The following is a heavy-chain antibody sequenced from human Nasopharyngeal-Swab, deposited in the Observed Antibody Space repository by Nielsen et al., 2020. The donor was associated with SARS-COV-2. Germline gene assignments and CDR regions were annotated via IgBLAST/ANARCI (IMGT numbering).Heavy chain of an antibody. V-gene: IGHV2-70*18. CDR3: ARILRTGTSNYYYGMDV. CDR1: GGSISSYYW. D-gene: IGHD1-1*01. Sequence: TLSLTCTVSGGSISSYYWSWIRQPPGKALEWLALIDWDDDKYYSTSLKTRLTISKDTSKNQVVLTMTNMDPVDTATYYCARILRTGTSNYYYGMDVWGQGTTVTVSS. J-gene: IGHJ6*02. CDR2: IDWDDDK.